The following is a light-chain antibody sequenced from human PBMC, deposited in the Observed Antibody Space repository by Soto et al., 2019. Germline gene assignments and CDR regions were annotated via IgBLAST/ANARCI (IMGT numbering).Light chain of an antibody. CDR3: QTWGTGIHVV. CDR2: LDSDGSH. V-gene: IGLV4-69*01. J-gene: IGLJ2*01. Sequence: QSVLTQSPSASASLGASVKLTCTLSSGHSSYAIAWHQQQPEKGPRYLMKLDSDGSHTKGDAIPDRFSGSSSGAERYLTISRLQSEDEADYYCQTWGTGIHVVFGGGTKLPVL. CDR1: SGHSSYA.